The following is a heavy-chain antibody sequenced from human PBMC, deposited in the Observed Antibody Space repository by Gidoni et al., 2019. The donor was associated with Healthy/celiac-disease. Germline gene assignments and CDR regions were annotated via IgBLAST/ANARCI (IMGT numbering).Heavy chain of an antibody. CDR1: GYSISSGYY. V-gene: IGHV4-38-2*02. CDR3: ARDPHSSGYYYSDAFDI. D-gene: IGHD3-22*01. J-gene: IGHJ3*02. CDR2: IYHSGST. Sequence: QVQLQESGPGLVKPSETLSLTCAVSGYSISSGYYWGWIRQPPGKGLEWIGSIYHSGSTYYNPSLKSRVTISVDTSKNQFSLKLSSVTAADTAVYYCARDPHSSGYYYSDAFDIWGQGTMVTVSS.